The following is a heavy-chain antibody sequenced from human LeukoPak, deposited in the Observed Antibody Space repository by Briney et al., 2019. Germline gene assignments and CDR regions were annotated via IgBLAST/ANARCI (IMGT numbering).Heavy chain of an antibody. CDR1: GFTFSDYY. Sequence: GGSLRLSCAASGFTFSDYYMSWIRQAPGKGLEWVSYISSSGSTIYYADSVKGRFTISRDNAKNSLYLQMNSLRSDDSAVYYCARGFPPRRYYDSSGYYSYYFDYWGQGTLVTVSS. V-gene: IGHV3-11*01. CDR3: ARGFPPRRYYDSSGYYSYYFDY. CDR2: ISSSGSTI. D-gene: IGHD3-22*01. J-gene: IGHJ4*02.